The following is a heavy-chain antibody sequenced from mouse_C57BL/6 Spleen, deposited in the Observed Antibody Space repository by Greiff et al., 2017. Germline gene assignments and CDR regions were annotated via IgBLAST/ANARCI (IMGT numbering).Heavy chain of an antibody. CDR3: ARSTNWAYYFDY. J-gene: IGHJ2*01. D-gene: IGHD4-1*01. V-gene: IGHV5-4*03. CDR2: ISDGGSYT. Sequence: EVMLVESGGGLVKPGGSLKLSCAASGFTFSSYAMSWVRQTPEKRLEWVATISDGGSYTYYPDNVKGRFTISRDNAKNNLYLQMSHLKSEDTAMYYCARSTNWAYYFDYWGQGTTLTVSS. CDR1: GFTFSSYA.